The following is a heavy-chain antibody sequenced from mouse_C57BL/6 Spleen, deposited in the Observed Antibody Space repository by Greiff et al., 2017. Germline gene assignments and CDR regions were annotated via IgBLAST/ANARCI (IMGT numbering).Heavy chain of an antibody. V-gene: IGHV1-80*01. Sequence: VQLVESGAELVKPGASVKISCKASGYAFSSYWMNWVKQRPGKGLEWIGQIYPGDGDTNYNGKFKGKATLTADKSSSTAYMQLSSLTSEDSAVYFCARSGDGGYYYAMDYWGQGTSVTVSS. CDR1: GYAFSSYW. J-gene: IGHJ4*01. CDR2: IYPGDGDT. D-gene: IGHD3-1*01. CDR3: ARSGDGGYYYAMDY.